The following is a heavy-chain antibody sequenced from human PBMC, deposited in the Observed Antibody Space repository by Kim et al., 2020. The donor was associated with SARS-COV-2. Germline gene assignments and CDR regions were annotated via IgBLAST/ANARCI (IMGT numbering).Heavy chain of an antibody. D-gene: IGHD6-13*01. CDR3: ARLRRIAAAGIFDY. Sequence: SETLSLTCAVYGGSFSGYYWSWIRQPPGKGLEWIGEINHSGSTNYNPFLKSRVTISVDTSKNQFSLKLSSVTAADTAVYYCARLRRIAAAGIFDYWGQGT. CDR1: GGSFSGYY. CDR2: INHSGST. V-gene: IGHV4-34*01. J-gene: IGHJ4*02.